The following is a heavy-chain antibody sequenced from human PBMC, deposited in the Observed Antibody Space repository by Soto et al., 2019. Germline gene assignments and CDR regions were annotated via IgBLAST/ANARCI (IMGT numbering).Heavy chain of an antibody. CDR1: GGSFSGYY. CDR3: ATQLRSYDSSGYPNWFDP. V-gene: IGHV4-34*01. Sequence: SETLSLTCAVYGGSFSGYYWSWIRQPPGKGLEWIGEINHSGSTNYNPSLKSRVTISVDKSKNQFSLKLSSVTAADTAVYYCATQLRSYDSSGYPNWFDPWGQGTLVTVSS. CDR2: INHSGST. D-gene: IGHD3-22*01. J-gene: IGHJ5*02.